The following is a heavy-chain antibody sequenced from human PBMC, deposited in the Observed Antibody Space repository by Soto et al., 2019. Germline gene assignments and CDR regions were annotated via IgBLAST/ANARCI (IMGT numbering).Heavy chain of an antibody. CDR1: GFTFTNYE. Sequence: GGSLRLSCAATGFTFTNYEMNWVRQAPGKGLEWISYISSSGKTISYVDSVKGRFTISRDNAKNSLYLQMNSLRAEDTAVYYCARDPEKYSGSDLGIDYWGQGTLVTVSS. CDR2: ISSSGKTI. V-gene: IGHV3-48*03. J-gene: IGHJ4*02. CDR3: ARDPEKYSGSDLGIDY. D-gene: IGHD5-12*01.